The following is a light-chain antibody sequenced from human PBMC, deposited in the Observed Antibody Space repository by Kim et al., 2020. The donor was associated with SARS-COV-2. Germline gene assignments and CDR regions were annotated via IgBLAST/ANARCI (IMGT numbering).Light chain of an antibody. Sequence: QPVLTQSPSASASLGASVKLTCTLDSGHSSYAIAWHHQQPEKGPRYLMKLNSDGSHSKGDGIPDRFSGSSSGAERYLTISSLQSEDEADYYCQTWGTGIQVFGGGTQLAVL. CDR2: LNSDGSH. J-gene: IGLJ2*01. CDR1: SGHSSYA. V-gene: IGLV4-69*01. CDR3: QTWGTGIQV.